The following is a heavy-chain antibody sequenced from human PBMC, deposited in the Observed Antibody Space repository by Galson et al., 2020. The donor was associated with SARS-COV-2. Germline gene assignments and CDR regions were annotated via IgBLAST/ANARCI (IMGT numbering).Heavy chain of an antibody. D-gene: IGHD3-10*01. V-gene: IGHV1-24*01. CDR1: GYTLTELS. CDR3: ATQRDMVRGVDYGMDV. J-gene: IGHJ6*02. Sequence: ASVKVSCKVSGYTLTELSMHWVRQAPGKGLEWMGGFDPEDGETIYAQKFQGRVTMTEDTSTDTAYMELSSLRSEDTAVYYCATQRDMVRGVDYGMDVWGQGTTVTVSS. CDR2: FDPEDGET.